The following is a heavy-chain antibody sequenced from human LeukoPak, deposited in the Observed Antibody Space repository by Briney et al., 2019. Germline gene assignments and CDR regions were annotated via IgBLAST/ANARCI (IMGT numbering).Heavy chain of an antibody. CDR3: ARGRGVGYYGSGSYYN. CDR2: INHSGST. J-gene: IGHJ4*02. V-gene: IGHV4-34*01. CDR1: GRSFSGYY. Sequence: EASETLSLTCAVYGRSFSGYYWSWLRQPPGKGLEWIGEINHSGSTNYNPSLKSRVTISVDTSKNQFSLKLSSVTAADTAVYDCARGRGVGYYGSGSYYNWGQGTLVTVSS. D-gene: IGHD3-10*01.